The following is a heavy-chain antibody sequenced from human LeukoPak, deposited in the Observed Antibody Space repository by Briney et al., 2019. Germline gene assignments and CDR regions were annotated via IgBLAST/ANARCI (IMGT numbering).Heavy chain of an antibody. D-gene: IGHD5-12*01. V-gene: IGHV3-30*04. J-gene: IGHJ1*01. CDR1: GFTFSSYA. CDR2: ISYDGSNK. CDR3: AREGRGAEYFQH. Sequence: GRSLRLSCAASGFTFSSYAMHWVRQAPGKGLEWVAVISYDGSNKYYADFVKGRFTISRDNSKNTLYLQMNSLRAEDTAVYYCAREGRGAEYFQHWGQGTLVTVS.